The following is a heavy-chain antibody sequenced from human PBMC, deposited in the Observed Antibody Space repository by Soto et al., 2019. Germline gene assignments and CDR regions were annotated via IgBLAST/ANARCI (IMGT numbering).Heavy chain of an antibody. V-gene: IGHV1-69*06. CDR3: ATIRVRGGPLRFKY. CDR1: GGLFSVFS. D-gene: IGHD5-12*01. J-gene: IGHJ4*01. Sequence: QVQLVQSGAEVKKPGSSVKVSCKTSGGLFSVFSFNWVRQAPGQGLEWMGGVLPITGSTDYAQKFQGRLTIPADKSTSTIYMELSRLTSDDTANYYCATIRVRGGPLRFKYGSQGTLISVSS. CDR2: VLPITGST.